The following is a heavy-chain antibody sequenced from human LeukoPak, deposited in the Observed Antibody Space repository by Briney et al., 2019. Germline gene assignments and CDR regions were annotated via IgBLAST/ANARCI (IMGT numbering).Heavy chain of an antibody. D-gene: IGHD3-10*01. CDR2: INHSGST. CDR1: GGSFSGYY. V-gene: IGHV4-34*01. Sequence: SETLSLTCAVYGGSFSGYYWSWIRQPPGKGLEWIGEINHSGSTNYNPSLKSRVTISVDTSKNQFSLKLSSVTAADTAVYYCARDLLVGAFDIWGQGTMVTVSS. J-gene: IGHJ3*02. CDR3: ARDLLVGAFDI.